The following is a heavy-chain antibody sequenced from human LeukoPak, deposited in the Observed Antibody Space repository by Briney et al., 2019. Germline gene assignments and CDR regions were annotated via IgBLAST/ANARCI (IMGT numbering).Heavy chain of an antibody. CDR2: ISSSSSYI. Sequence: PGGSLRLSCAASGFTFSSYWMHWVRQAPGKGLVWVSSISSSSSYIYYADSVKGRFTISRDNAKNSLYLQMNSLKAEDTAVYYCARGAGLMGEFGNNWFDPWGQGTLVTVSS. CDR3: ARGAGLMGEFGNNWFDP. D-gene: IGHD3-16*01. V-gene: IGHV3-21*01. J-gene: IGHJ5*02. CDR1: GFTFSSYW.